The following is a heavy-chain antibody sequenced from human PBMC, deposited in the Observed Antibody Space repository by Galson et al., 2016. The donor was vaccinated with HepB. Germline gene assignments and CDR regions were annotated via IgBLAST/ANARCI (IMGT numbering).Heavy chain of an antibody. Sequence: SLRLSCATSGFTFTHHQMHWVRQVPGEGLVWVSRIEPDGSRPIYADSVKGRFTISRDNAENTLYLQMNSLRADDTAVYYCARDLSGPDYWGQGTLVTVSS. CDR1: GFTFTHHQ. V-gene: IGHV3-74*01. CDR2: IEPDGSRP. J-gene: IGHJ4*02. CDR3: ARDLSGPDY.